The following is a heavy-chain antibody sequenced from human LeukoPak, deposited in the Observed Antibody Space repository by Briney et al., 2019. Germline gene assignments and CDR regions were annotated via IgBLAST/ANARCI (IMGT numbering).Heavy chain of an antibody. CDR1: GFTFSSYW. J-gene: IGHJ5*02. V-gene: IGHV3-74*01. Sequence: GGSLRLSCAASGFTFSSYWMHWVRQAPGKGLVWVSRINSDGSSTSYADSVKGRFTISRDNVKNTLYLQMNSLRAEDTAVYYCARDLGSSWSYNWFDPWGQGTLVTVSS. CDR3: ARDLGSSWSYNWFDP. CDR2: INSDGSST. D-gene: IGHD6-13*01.